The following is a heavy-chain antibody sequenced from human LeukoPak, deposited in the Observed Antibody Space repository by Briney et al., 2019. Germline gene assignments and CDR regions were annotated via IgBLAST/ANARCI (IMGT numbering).Heavy chain of an antibody. J-gene: IGHJ3*02. CDR3: AKDIPDWGSGFDI. D-gene: IGHD7-27*01. CDR1: GFIFGSYT. CDR2: ITGGGDSP. Sequence: PGGSLRLSCVASGFIFGSYTMNWVRQAPGKGLEWVSSITGGGDSPNYADSVRGRFTISRDNFKNTLYLQMNSLRAEDTAVYYCAKDIPDWGSGFDIWGQGTMVTVS. V-gene: IGHV3-23*01.